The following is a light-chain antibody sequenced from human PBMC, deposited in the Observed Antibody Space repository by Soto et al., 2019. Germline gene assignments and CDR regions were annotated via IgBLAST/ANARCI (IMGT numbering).Light chain of an antibody. CDR1: SSDVGGYNY. J-gene: IGLJ1*01. V-gene: IGLV2-14*01. Sequence: QPVPTQPASVSGSPGQSITISCTGTSSDVGGYNYVSWYQQHPGKAPKLMIYEVSNRPSGVSNRFSGSKSGNTASLTISGLQAEDEADYYCSSYTSSSIDYVFGTGTKLTVL. CDR3: SSYTSSSIDYV. CDR2: EVS.